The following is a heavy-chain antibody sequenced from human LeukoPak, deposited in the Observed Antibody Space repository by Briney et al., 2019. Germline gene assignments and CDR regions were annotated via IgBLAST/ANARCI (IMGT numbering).Heavy chain of an antibody. D-gene: IGHD3-10*01. V-gene: IGHV1-18*01. CDR2: IAAYQGKI. CDR1: GYTFTSYG. CDR3: ARVGQVYYYGSGSSAFDY. Sequence: GASVKVSCKPSGYTFTSYGISWVRQAPGQGLEWVGWIAAYQGKIAYAQKFQGRVTMTTDTSTNTAYMELRSLRSDDTAVYYCARVGQVYYYGSGSSAFDYWGQGTLVTVSS. J-gene: IGHJ4*02.